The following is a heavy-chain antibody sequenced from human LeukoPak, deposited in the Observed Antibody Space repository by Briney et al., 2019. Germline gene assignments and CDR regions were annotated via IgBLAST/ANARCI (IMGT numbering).Heavy chain of an antibody. D-gene: IGHD3-16*02. CDR3: ARDRVKVFDY. J-gene: IGHJ4*02. CDR2: ISYDGSNK. CDR1: GFSVSSNC. V-gene: IGHV3-30*03. Sequence: GGSLRLSCAVSGFSVSSNCMSWVRQAPGKWLEWVAVISYDGSNKYYADSVKGRFTISRGNSKNTLYLQMNSLRAEDTAVYYCARDRVKVFDYWGQGTLVTVSS.